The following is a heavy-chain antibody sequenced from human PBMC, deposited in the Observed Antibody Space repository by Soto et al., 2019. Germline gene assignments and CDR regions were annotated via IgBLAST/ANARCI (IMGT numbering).Heavy chain of an antibody. CDR2: IYHSGST. D-gene: IGHD1-26*01. CDR3: ARVSGSYYDGMDV. Sequence: QVQLQESGPGLVKPSGTLSLTCAVSGGSISSSNWWSWVRQPPGKGLEWIGEIYHSGSTNYNPSRKRRVTISVDKSKNQFSLKLSSVTAADTAVYYCARVSGSYYDGMDVWGQGITVTVSS. V-gene: IGHV4-4*02. J-gene: IGHJ6*02. CDR1: GGSISSSNW.